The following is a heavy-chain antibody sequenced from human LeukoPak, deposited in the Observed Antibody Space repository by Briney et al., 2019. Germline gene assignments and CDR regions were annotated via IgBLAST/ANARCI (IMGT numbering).Heavy chain of an antibody. D-gene: IGHD3-10*01. CDR3: AKDYGSDVYYYGMDV. J-gene: IGHJ6*02. CDR2: INWNGGST. CDR1: GFTFDDYG. V-gene: IGHV3-20*04. Sequence: GGSLRLSCAASGFTFDDYGMSWVRQAPGKGLEWVSGINWNGGSTGYADSVKGRFTISRDNSKNTLYLQMNSLRAEDTAVYYCAKDYGSDVYYYGMDVWGQGTTVTVSS.